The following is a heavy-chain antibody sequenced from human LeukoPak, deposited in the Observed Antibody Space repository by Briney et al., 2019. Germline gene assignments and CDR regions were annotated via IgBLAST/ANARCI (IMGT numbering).Heavy chain of an antibody. CDR3: ASQGGLLWFGELLGGMDV. Sequence: GGSLRLSCAASGFTFSSYAMNWVRQAPGKGLEWVAFISYDGSNKYYADSVKGRFTTSRDNSKNTLYLQMNSLRAEDTAVYYCASQGGLLWFGELLGGMDVWGQGTTVTVSS. CDR2: ISYDGSNK. D-gene: IGHD3-10*01. V-gene: IGHV3-30-3*01. CDR1: GFTFSSYA. J-gene: IGHJ6*02.